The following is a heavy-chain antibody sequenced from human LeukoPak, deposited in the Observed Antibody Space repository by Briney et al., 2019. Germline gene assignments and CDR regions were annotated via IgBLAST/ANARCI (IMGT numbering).Heavy chain of an antibody. D-gene: IGHD2-15*01. J-gene: IGHJ5*02. Sequence: ASVKVSCKASGYTFTSYGISWVRQAPGQGLEWMGWISAYNGNTNYAQKLQGRVTMTTDTSTSTAYMELSSLRSEDTAVYYCATADHCSGGSCDDWFDPWGQGTLVTVSS. CDR1: GYTFTSYG. CDR3: ATADHCSGGSCDDWFDP. V-gene: IGHV1-18*01. CDR2: ISAYNGNT.